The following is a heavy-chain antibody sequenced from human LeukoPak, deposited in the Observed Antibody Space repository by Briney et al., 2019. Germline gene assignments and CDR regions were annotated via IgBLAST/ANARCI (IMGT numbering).Heavy chain of an antibody. J-gene: IGHJ4*02. D-gene: IGHD5-12*01. CDR3: GRDHGDSGYDFDY. Sequence: GGSLRLSCAASGFTFSSYSMNWVRQAPGKGLEWVSSISSSSSYIYYADAVKGRFTISRDNAKNSLYLQMNSLRAEDTAVYYCGRDHGDSGYDFDYWGQGTLVTVSS. CDR2: ISSSSSYI. CDR1: GFTFSSYS. V-gene: IGHV3-21*01.